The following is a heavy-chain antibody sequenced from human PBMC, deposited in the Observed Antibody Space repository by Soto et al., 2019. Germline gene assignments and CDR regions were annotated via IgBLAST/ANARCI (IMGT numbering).Heavy chain of an antibody. V-gene: IGHV1-69*12. CDR1: GGTFSSYT. D-gene: IGHD3-10*01. CDR3: ARSSPYGSGSPSMDV. Sequence: QVQLVQSGAEVKKPGSSVRVSCKASGGTFSSYTISWVRQAPGQGLEWMGGIIPIFGTANYAQKFQGRVTITADESTSTAYMELSSLRSEDTAVYYCARSSPYGSGSPSMDVWGQGTTVTVSS. CDR2: IIPIFGTA. J-gene: IGHJ6*02.